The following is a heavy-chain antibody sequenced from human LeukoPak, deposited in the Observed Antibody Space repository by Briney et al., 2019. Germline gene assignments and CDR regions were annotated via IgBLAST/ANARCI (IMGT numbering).Heavy chain of an antibody. Sequence: AGGSLRLSCAVSGLTVSDNYMSWVRQAPGKGLEWVSVIYSGGSTYDADSVKGRFTISRDNSKNTLYLQMSSLRAEDTAVYYCARVYGSGTQVPYYFDYWGQGTVVTVSS. J-gene: IGHJ4*02. D-gene: IGHD3-10*01. CDR2: IYSGGST. CDR1: GLTVSDNY. CDR3: ARVYGSGTQVPYYFDY. V-gene: IGHV3-66*01.